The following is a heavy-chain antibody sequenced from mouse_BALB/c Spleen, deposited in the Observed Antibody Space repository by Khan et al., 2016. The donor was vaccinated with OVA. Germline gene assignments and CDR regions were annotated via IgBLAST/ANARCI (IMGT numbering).Heavy chain of an antibody. Sequence: EVELVESGGGLVKPGGSLKLSCAASGFSFRDYYMYWIRQTPEERLEWVATISDGGGSTYYPDSVKGRFTISRDNAENTRYLQMSSLKSEDTAKYYCARAGYGGFAYWGQGTLVTVSA. CDR1: GFSFRDYY. V-gene: IGHV5-4*02. CDR3: ARAGYGGFAY. D-gene: IGHD1-1*02. J-gene: IGHJ3*01. CDR2: ISDGGGST.